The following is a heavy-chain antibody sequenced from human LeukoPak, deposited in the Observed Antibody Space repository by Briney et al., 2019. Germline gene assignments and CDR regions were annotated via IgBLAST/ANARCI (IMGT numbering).Heavy chain of an antibody. J-gene: IGHJ4*02. CDR3: ARDTRSLIDY. D-gene: IGHD1-26*01. CDR2: ISSNSATT. Sequence: GGSLRLSCAASGFSFSTDSMNWVRQVPGKGLEWISYISSNSATTHYADSVKGRFTISRDNAKNSLYLHMNSLRADDTAVYYCARDTRSLIDYWGQGTLVTVSS. CDR1: GFSFSTDS. V-gene: IGHV3-48*01.